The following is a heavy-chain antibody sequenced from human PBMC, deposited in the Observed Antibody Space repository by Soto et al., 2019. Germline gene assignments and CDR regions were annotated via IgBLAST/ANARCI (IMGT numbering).Heavy chain of an antibody. V-gene: IGHV1-18*01. Sequence: QVHLVQSGAEVKKPGASVKVSCKASGYPFMSHGISWVRQAPGQGLEWMGWISAYNGDTKYAHKLQDRDTMTTDTSTSSAYMALRSLRSDDTAVYYSERAAGVVGAIAPDGFDVWGEGTMVTVSS. D-gene: IGHD1-26*01. CDR2: ISAYNGDT. J-gene: IGHJ3*01. CDR1: GYPFMSHG. CDR3: ERAAGVVGAIAPDGFDV.